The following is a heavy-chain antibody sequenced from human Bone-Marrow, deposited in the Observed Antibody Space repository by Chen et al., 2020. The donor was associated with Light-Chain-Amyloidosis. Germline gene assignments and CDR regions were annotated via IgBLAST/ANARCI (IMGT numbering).Heavy chain of an antibody. Sequence: EVQLEQSGPEVKKPGESLKISCKGSGYTFPNYWVGWVRQMPGKGLEWMGVNYPNETDSKYSACEEGEVPTSAEKTIPPAYLQWRRLKAAETAMDYCARRRNGYNFNYWGQGTLVTVSS. V-gene: IGHV5-51*01. CDR2: NYPNETDS. J-gene: IGHJ4*02. CDR3: ARRRNGYNFNY. CDR1: GYTFPNYW. D-gene: IGHD5-12*01.